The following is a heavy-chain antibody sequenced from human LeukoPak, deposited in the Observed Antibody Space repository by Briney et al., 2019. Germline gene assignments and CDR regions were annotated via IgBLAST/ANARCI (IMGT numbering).Heavy chain of an antibody. D-gene: IGHD6-19*01. V-gene: IGHV3-30*18. J-gene: IGHJ3*02. CDR1: GFTFSSYG. CDR3: AKDRSSGGNAFDI. Sequence: GRSLRLSCAASGFTFSSYGMHWVRQAPGKGLEWVAVISYDGSNKYYADSVKGRFTISRDNSKNTLYLHMNSLRVEDTAVYHCAKDRSSGGNAFDIWGQGTMVTVSS. CDR2: ISYDGSNK.